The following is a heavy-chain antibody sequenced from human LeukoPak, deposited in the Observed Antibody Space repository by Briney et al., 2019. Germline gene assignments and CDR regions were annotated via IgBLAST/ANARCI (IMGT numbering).Heavy chain of an antibody. D-gene: IGHD3-16*02. Sequence: GGSLRLSCAASGFTFSRAWLHWVRQAPGKGLEWVGRIKSKTDGGTADFAAPVKGRFTISRDDSTNTLYLQMNSLKTEDTAVYYCTRHDYVWGSYRYSWGQGTLVTVSS. CDR2: IKSKTDGGTA. V-gene: IGHV3-15*01. J-gene: IGHJ5*02. CDR1: GFTFSRAW. CDR3: TRHDYVWGSYRYS.